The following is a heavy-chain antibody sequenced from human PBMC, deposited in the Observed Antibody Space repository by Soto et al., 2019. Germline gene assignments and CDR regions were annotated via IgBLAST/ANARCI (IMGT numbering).Heavy chain of an antibody. V-gene: IGHV3-13*01. D-gene: IGHD3-3*01. Sequence: PGGSMRLSCAASGFTFRSYDMHWVRQATGKGLEWVSAIGTAGDTYYPGSVKGRFTISRENAKNSLYLQMNSLRAGDTAVYYCARDRGYYDFWSGYYNWYFDLWGRGTLVTVSS. CDR3: ARDRGYYDFWSGYYNWYFDL. CDR2: IGTAGDT. CDR1: GFTFRSYD. J-gene: IGHJ2*01.